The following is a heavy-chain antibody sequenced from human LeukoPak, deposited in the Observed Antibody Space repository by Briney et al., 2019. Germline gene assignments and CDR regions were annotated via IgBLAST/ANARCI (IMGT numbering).Heavy chain of an antibody. Sequence: SETLSLTRTVSGASISSHYWTWIRQPPGKGLEWIGYIYYSGSTNYNPSLKSRVTISVDTSKNQFSLKLSSVTAADTAVYYCARVVYYDSSGYFHNWFDPWGQGTLVTVSS. J-gene: IGHJ5*02. CDR2: IYYSGST. V-gene: IGHV4-59*11. CDR3: ARVVYYDSSGYFHNWFDP. D-gene: IGHD3-22*01. CDR1: GASISSHY.